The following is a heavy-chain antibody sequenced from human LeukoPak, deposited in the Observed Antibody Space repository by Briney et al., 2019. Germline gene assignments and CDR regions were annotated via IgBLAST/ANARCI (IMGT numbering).Heavy chain of an antibody. CDR1: GGSISSGSYY. Sequence: SQTLSLTCTVSGGSISSGSYYWSWIRQPAGKGLEWIGRIYTSGSTNYNPSLKSRVTISVDTSKNQFSLKLSSVTAADTAVYYCARGSETELPDAFDIWGQGTMVTVSS. D-gene: IGHD1-26*01. J-gene: IGHJ3*02. CDR2: IYTSGST. V-gene: IGHV4-61*02. CDR3: ARGSETELPDAFDI.